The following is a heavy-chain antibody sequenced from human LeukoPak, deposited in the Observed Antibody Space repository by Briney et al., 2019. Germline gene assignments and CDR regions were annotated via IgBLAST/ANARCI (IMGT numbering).Heavy chain of an antibody. V-gene: IGHV3-30-3*01. J-gene: IGHJ6*02. CDR2: ISHDESNK. CDR3: ARGFGGTGFHYKRYYGMDA. D-gene: IGHD3-16*01. Sequence: GRSLRRSCAASGFTFSTYAMHWVRQAPGKGLEWVAVISHDESNKYYADSVKGRFTISRDNSKNTVYLQMNSLRAGDTAVFYCARGFGGTGFHYKRYYGMDAWGQGTTVTVSS. CDR1: GFTFSTYA.